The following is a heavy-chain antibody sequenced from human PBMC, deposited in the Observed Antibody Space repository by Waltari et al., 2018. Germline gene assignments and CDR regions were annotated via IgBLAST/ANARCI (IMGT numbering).Heavy chain of an antibody. V-gene: IGHV4-4*07. CDR1: GGSISSYY. J-gene: IGHJ4*02. CDR2: IYTSGST. D-gene: IGHD5-18*01. Sequence: QVQLQESGPGLVKPSETLSLTCTVSGGSISSYYWSWIRQPAGKGLEWIGRIYTSGSTNYTPSLKSRVSMSVDTSKNQFSLKLSSVTAADTAVYYCARDRSRGYSYGHFDYWGQGTLVTVSS. CDR3: ARDRSRGYSYGHFDY.